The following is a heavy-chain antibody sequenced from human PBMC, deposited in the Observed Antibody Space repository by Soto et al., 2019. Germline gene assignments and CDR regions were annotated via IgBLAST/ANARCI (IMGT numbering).Heavy chain of an antibody. CDR1: GDTFSSYT. J-gene: IGHJ6*02. V-gene: IGHV1-69*08. CDR2: IIPVLGTT. Sequence: QVQLVQSGAEVKKPGSSVKVSCRASGDTFSSYTVNWVRQAPGRGLEWLGRIIPVLGTTDYAQKFKGQVTITADKSTNIDYMELSSLRSEDRAVYYCARRRYCGYDCYHKHYYGMDVWGQGTTVTVAS. CDR3: ARRRYCGYDCYHKHYYGMDV. D-gene: IGHD2-21*02.